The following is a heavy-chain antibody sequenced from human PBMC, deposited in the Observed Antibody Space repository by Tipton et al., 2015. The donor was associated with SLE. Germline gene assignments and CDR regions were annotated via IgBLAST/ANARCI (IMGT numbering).Heavy chain of an antibody. CDR3: ARFRDEYYYYAMDV. J-gene: IGHJ6*02. Sequence: TLSLTCTVSGGSMSSGIYCWHWIRQPAGKGLEWIGHIYTSGSTNYNPSLKSRVTISMDTSKNQFSLKLNSVTAADTAVYYCARFRDEYYYYAMDVWGQGTTVTVSS. CDR2: IYTSGST. CDR1: GGSMSSGIYC. V-gene: IGHV4-61*09.